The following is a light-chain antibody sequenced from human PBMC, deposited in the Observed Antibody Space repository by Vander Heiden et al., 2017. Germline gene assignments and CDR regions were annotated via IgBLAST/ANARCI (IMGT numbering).Light chain of an antibody. CDR1: QRVSSS. J-gene: IGKJ4*01. CDR2: DAS. Sequence: EIVFTQSPATLSLSPGERATLSCRASQRVSSSLAWFQQKPGQPPRLLIYDASNRATGIPARFSGSGSGTDFTLTINSLEPEDFAVYYCQQRSSWPLTFGGGTKVEIK. V-gene: IGKV3-11*01. CDR3: QQRSSWPLT.